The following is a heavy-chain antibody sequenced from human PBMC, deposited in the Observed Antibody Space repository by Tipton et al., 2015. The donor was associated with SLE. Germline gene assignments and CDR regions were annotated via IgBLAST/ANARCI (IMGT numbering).Heavy chain of an antibody. CDR2: ISYDGSNK. V-gene: IGHV3-30*04. CDR1: GFTFSNYA. Sequence: RSLRLSCAASGFTFSNYAMHWVRQAPGKGLEWVALISYDGSNKYYADSVKGRFTISRDDSKNTLHLQLNSLRAEDTAVYYCARVIAAPPYGMDVWGQGTTVTVSS. D-gene: IGHD6-13*01. CDR3: ARVIAAPPYGMDV. J-gene: IGHJ6*02.